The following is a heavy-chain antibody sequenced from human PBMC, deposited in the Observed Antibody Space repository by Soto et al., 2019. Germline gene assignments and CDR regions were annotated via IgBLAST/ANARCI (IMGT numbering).Heavy chain of an antibody. V-gene: IGHV1-69*08. Sequence: QVQLVQSGAEVKKPGSSVKVSCKASGGTFSSYTISWVRQAPGQGLEWMGRIIPILGIANYAQKFQGRVTXTADKSTSTAYXXXSXXRSEDTAVYYCARDGPTYYYGSGSYPGHYYYGMDVWAKGPRSPSP. J-gene: IGHJ6*02. D-gene: IGHD3-10*01. CDR2: IIPILGIA. CDR3: ARDGPTYYYGSGSYPGHYYYGMDV. CDR1: GGTFSSYT.